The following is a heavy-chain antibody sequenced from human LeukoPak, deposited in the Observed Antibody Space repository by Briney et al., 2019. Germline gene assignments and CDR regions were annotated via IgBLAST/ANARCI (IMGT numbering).Heavy chain of an antibody. J-gene: IGHJ4*02. CDR3: ARGSSGWYAGEADY. Sequence: PGGSLRLSCAASGFTFSSYWMSWVRQAPGKGREWVANIKQDGSEKYYVDSVKGRFTISRDNAKNSLYLQMNSLRAEDTAVYYCARGSSGWYAGEADYWGQGTLVTVSS. D-gene: IGHD6-19*01. V-gene: IGHV3-7*01. CDR1: GFTFSSYW. CDR2: IKQDGSEK.